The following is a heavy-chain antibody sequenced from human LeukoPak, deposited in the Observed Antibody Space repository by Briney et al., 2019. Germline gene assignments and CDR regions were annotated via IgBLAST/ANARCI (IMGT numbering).Heavy chain of an antibody. CDR3: ARRHSYCTSSSCYLYLDT. CDR1: GYSFATYW. V-gene: IGHV5-51*01. Sequence: GESLKISCNGSGYSFATYWLAWVRQMPGKGLEWMGDIYPSDSDPKYSLSFQGQVTISADTSLSTAYLQWSSLQSSDSAIYFCARRHSYCTSSSCYLYLDTWGQGTLVTVSS. D-gene: IGHD2-2*01. CDR2: IYPSDSDP. J-gene: IGHJ4*02.